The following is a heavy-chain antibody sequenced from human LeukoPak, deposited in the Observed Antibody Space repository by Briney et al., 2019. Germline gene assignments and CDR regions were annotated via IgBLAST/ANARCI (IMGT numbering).Heavy chain of an antibody. D-gene: IGHD3-10*01. CDR2: INHSGST. Sequence: SETLSLTCAVYGGSFSHYYWSWIRQPPGKGLEWIGEINHSGSTNYDPSLKSRVTISVDTSKNQFSLKLSSVTAADTAVDYCARATMVRGRPPKYWGQGTLVTVSS. V-gene: IGHV4-34*01. CDR3: ARATMVRGRPPKY. J-gene: IGHJ4*02. CDR1: GGSFSHYY.